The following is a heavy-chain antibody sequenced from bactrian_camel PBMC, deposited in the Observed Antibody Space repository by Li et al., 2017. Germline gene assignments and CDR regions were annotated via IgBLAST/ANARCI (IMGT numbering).Heavy chain of an antibody. Sequence: HVQLVESGGGSVQTGGSLRLSCAASGYHHSAYCLAWFRQAPGKAREGVAGIGTNGVTTTTDSVKGRFTISRDSAKTTLFLEMNSLKPEDTAMYYCAARGPYCYTKLSVRDFTYWGQGTQVTVS. CDR3: AARGPYCYTKLSVRDFTY. V-gene: IGHV3S1*01. CDR1: GYHHSAYC. CDR2: IGTNGVTT. D-gene: IGHD2*01. J-gene: IGHJ6*01.